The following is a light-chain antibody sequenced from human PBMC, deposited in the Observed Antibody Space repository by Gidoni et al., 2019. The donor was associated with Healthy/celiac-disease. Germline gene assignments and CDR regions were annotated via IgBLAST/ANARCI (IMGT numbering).Light chain of an antibody. V-gene: IGKV1-39*01. CDR3: QQSYSTPRT. CDR1: QSISSY. Sequence: DIQMTQSPSSLSASVGDRVTITCRASQSISSYLNWYQQKPGKAPKLLIYAASSVQSGVPSRFSGSGSGTDFTLTIRSLQPEDFATYYCQQSYSTPRTFGQGTKVEIK. J-gene: IGKJ1*01. CDR2: AAS.